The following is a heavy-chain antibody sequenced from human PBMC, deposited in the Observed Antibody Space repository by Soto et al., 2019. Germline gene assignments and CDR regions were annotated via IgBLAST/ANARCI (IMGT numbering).Heavy chain of an antibody. D-gene: IGHD4-17*01. CDR3: ASQLRWLRGNHPTDY. J-gene: IGHJ4*02. Sequence: QVQLVQSGAEVKKPGSSVKVSCKASGGTFSSYTISWVRQAPGQGLEWMGRIIPILGIANYAQKFQGRVTITADKSTSTAYMELSSLRSEDTAVYYCASQLRWLRGNHPTDYWGQGTLVTVSS. V-gene: IGHV1-69*02. CDR1: GGTFSSYT. CDR2: IIPILGIA.